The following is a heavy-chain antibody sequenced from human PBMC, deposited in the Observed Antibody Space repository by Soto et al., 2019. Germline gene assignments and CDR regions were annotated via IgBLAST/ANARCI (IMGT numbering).Heavy chain of an antibody. Sequence: EVQLLESGGGLVQDGGSQRLSCADSGFTLGTYVMTWVRQAPGKGLERVSAISGSGDSTNYADPVKGRFTISRDNTKNTLYLQMNSLRVDDTAVYYCAKDRKGSYCSGGTCYSFDYWGQGTLVTVPS. CDR2: ISGSGDST. CDR3: AKDRKGSYCSGGTCYSFDY. D-gene: IGHD2-15*01. V-gene: IGHV3-23*01. J-gene: IGHJ4*02. CDR1: GFTLGTYV.